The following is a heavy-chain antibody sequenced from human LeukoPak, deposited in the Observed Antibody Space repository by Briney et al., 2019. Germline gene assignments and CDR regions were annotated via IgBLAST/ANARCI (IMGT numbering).Heavy chain of an antibody. CDR2: ISYDGSNK. J-gene: IGHJ4*02. CDR3: ARDRQWLARGPYYFDY. D-gene: IGHD6-19*01. V-gene: IGHV3-30*04. CDR1: GFTFSSYA. Sequence: GGSLRLSCAASGFTFSSYAMHWVRQAPGKGLKWVAVISYDGSNKYYADSVKGRFTISRDNSKNTLYLQMNSLRAEDTAVYYCARDRQWLARGPYYFDYWGQGTLVTVSS.